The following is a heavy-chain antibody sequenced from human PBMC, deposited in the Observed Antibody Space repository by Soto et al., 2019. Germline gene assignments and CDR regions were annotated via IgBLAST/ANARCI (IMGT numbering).Heavy chain of an antibody. Sequence: SETLSLTCTVSGGSISSGGYYWSWIRQHPGKGLEWIGYIYYSGSTYYNPPLKSRVTISVDTSKNQFSLKLSSVTAADTAVYYCARGGVVVAAPFDYWGQGTLVTVSS. V-gene: IGHV4-31*03. CDR1: GGSISSGGYY. J-gene: IGHJ4*02. CDR3: ARGGVVVAAPFDY. CDR2: IYYSGST. D-gene: IGHD2-15*01.